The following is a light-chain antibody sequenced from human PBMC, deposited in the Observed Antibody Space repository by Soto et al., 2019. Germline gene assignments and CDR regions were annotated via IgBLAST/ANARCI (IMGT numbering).Light chain of an antibody. CDR1: QTISSW. CDR2: DAS. Sequence: DIQMTQSPSTLSGSVGDRVTITCRASQTISSWLAWYQQKPGKAPKLLIYDASSLESGVPSRFSGSGSGTVFTLTINILEPDDFAVYYCHQYGNSPQTFGQGTKVDIK. CDR3: HQYGNSPQT. J-gene: IGKJ1*01. V-gene: IGKV1-5*01.